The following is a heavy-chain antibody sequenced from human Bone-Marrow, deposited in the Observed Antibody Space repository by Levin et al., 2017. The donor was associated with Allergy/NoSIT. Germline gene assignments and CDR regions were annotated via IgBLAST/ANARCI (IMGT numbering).Heavy chain of an antibody. V-gene: IGHV3-66*01. CDR2: IYSGGST. Sequence: PGESLKISCAASGLSVSNNFLNWVRQVPGKGLEWVSLIYSGGSTHYADSVKGRFTISRDNSRNTLYLQMNSLRVEDTAVYYCARDGQGHSSSPYWGQGTLVTVSS. J-gene: IGHJ4*02. CDR1: GLSVSNNF. CDR3: ARDGQGHSSSPY. D-gene: IGHD6-6*01.